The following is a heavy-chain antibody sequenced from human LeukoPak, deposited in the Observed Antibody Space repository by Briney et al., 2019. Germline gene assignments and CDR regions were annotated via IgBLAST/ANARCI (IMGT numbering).Heavy chain of an antibody. V-gene: IGHV3-74*01. CDR3: ARVVESSGYYYVGAFDI. D-gene: IGHD3-22*01. CDR2: INSDGSST. CDR1: GLTFSRYW. Sequence: GGSLRLSCAASGLTFSRYWMHWVRQAPGKGLVWVSRINSDGSSTSYADSVKGRFTISRDTAKNTLYLQMNSLRAEDTAVYYCARVVESSGYYYVGAFDIWGRGTMVTVSS. J-gene: IGHJ3*02.